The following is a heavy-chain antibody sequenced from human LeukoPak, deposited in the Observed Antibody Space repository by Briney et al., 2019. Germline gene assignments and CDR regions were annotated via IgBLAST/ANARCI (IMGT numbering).Heavy chain of an antibody. CDR2: ISSSGSTI. CDR1: GFTFSSYE. V-gene: IGHV3-48*03. J-gene: IGHJ4*02. Sequence: GGSLRLSCAASGFTFSSYEMNWVRQAPGKGLEWVSYISSSGSTIYYADSVKGRFTISRDNAKNSLYLQMNSLRAEDTAVYYCATGVTMVRGVINDYWGQGTLVTVSS. CDR3: ATGVTMVRGVINDY. D-gene: IGHD3-10*01.